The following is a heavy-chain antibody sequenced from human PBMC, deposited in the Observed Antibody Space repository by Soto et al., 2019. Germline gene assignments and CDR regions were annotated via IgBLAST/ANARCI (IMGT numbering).Heavy chain of an antibody. Sequence: QVQLVESGGGVVQPGRSLRLSCAASGFTFSSYGMHWVRQAPGKGLEWVAVIWYDGSNKYYADSVKGRFTISRDNSKNQLYLQMNSLRAEDTAVYYCARDPTREYCSGGSCYLYYYYYGMDVWGQGTTVTVSS. J-gene: IGHJ6*02. CDR2: IWYDGSNK. V-gene: IGHV3-33*01. D-gene: IGHD2-15*01. CDR3: ARDPTREYCSGGSCYLYYYYYGMDV. CDR1: GFTFSSYG.